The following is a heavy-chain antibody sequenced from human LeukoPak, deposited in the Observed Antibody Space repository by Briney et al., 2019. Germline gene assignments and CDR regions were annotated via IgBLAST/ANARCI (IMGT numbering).Heavy chain of an antibody. D-gene: IGHD3-22*01. Sequence: RQPPGKGLEWIGSIYYSGSTYYNPSLKSRVTISVDTSKNQFSLKLSSVTAADTAVYYCARDSARITMIVVVPLWGQGTLVTVSS. J-gene: IGHJ4*02. CDR2: IYYSGST. CDR3: ARDSARITMIVVVPL. V-gene: IGHV4-39*07.